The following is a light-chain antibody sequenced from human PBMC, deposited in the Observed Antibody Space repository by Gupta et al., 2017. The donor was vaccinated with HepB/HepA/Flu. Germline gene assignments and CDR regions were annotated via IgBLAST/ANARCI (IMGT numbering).Light chain of an antibody. V-gene: IGKV1-39*01. J-gene: IGKJ4*01. CDR2: NSS. CDR3: QQSDSTPLT. Sequence: DIQMTQSPSSLSAFVGDRVTITCRASQNIDTCLNWYQQEGGRAPKLLIYNSSSLHSGVPSRFSGSGSGTDFTLTITRLQPEEFATYSCQQSDSTPLTFGGGTTVYIK. CDR1: QNIDTC.